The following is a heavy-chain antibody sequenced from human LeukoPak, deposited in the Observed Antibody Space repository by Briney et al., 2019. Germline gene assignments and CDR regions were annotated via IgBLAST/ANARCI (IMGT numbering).Heavy chain of an antibody. CDR3: AAESLAVASDYYYYGMDV. D-gene: IGHD6-19*01. J-gene: IGHJ6*02. V-gene: IGHV1-58*02. Sequence: SVKVYCKASGFTFTSSGMQWVGQARGQRLEWIGWTVVGSGNTNYAQKFQERVTITRDMSTSTAYMELSSLRSEDTAVYYCAAESLAVASDYYYYGMDVWGQGTAVTVSS. CDR1: GFTFTSSG. CDR2: TVVGSGNT.